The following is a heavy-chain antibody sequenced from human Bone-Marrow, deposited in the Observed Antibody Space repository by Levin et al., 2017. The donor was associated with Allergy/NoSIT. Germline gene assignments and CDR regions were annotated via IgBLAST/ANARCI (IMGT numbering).Heavy chain of an antibody. J-gene: IGHJ4*02. CDR2: ISSSSSYI. V-gene: IGHV3-21*01. Sequence: AASVKVSCAASGFTFSSYSMNWVRQAPGKGLEWVSSISSSSSYIYYADSVKGRFTISRDNAKNSLYLQMNSLRAEDTAVYYCARDQRGVPTNIDYWGQGTLVTVSS. CDR3: ARDQRGVPTNIDY. D-gene: IGHD3-10*01. CDR1: GFTFSSYS.